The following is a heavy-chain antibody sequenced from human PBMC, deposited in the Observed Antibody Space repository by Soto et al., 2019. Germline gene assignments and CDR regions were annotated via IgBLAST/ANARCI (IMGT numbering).Heavy chain of an antibody. V-gene: IGHV3-30*03. J-gene: IGHJ3*02. D-gene: IGHD3-9*01. Sequence: GGSLRLSCAASGFTFSSYGMHWVRQAPGKGLEWVAVISYDGSNKYYADSVKGRFTISRDNSKNTLYLQMNSLRAEDTAVYYCATNAAGWGLRGLTGSQNAFDIWGQGTMGTVSS. CDR1: GFTFSSYG. CDR2: ISYDGSNK. CDR3: ATNAAGWGLRGLTGSQNAFDI.